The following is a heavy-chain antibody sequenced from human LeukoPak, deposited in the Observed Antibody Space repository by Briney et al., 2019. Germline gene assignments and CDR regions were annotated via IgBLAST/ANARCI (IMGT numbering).Heavy chain of an antibody. Sequence: PGGSLVLSCAASGFTFSSYWMHWVRQAPGKGLVWVSRINSDGSTTTYADSVKGRFTISRDNAKNTLYLQINSLRAEHTAVYSCVRNLDFWGDSEDYWGQGPLVTVSS. V-gene: IGHV3-74*01. CDR3: VRNLDFWGDSEDY. CDR2: INSDGSTT. D-gene: IGHD3-3*01. J-gene: IGHJ4*02. CDR1: GFTFSSYW.